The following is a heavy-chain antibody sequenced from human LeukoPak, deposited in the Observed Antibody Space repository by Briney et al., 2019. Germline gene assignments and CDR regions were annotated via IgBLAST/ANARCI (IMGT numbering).Heavy chain of an antibody. CDR3: ARWSLYSSGWYFDS. CDR2: ISSFGTP. V-gene: IGHV4-59*01. CDR1: SGSISGDY. D-gene: IGHD6-19*01. J-gene: IGHJ4*02. Sequence: PSETLSLTCGVFSGSISGDYWSWLRQPPGKGLQGIGHISSFGTPTYNPSLKSRVTISVDTSKNHLSLKLTSVAAAGTAFYYCARWSLYSSGWYFDSWGQGTLVTVSS.